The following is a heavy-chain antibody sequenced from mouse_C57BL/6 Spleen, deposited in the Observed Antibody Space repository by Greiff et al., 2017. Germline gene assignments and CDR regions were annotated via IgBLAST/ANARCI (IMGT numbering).Heavy chain of an antibody. J-gene: IGHJ4*01. CDR1: GYTFTSYW. CDR3: ASGPLVYYGSSYVPYAMDY. V-gene: IGHV1-53*01. CDR2: INPRNGGT. D-gene: IGHD1-1*01. Sequence: QVQLQQPGTELVKPGASVKLSCKASGYTFTSYWMHWVKQRPGQGLEWIGNINPRNGGTNYNEKFKSKATLTVDKSSSTAYMQLSSLTSEDSAVYYGASGPLVYYGSSYVPYAMDYWGKGTSVTVSS.